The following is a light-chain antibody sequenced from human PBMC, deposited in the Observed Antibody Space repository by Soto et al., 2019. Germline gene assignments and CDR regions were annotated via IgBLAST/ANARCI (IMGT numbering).Light chain of an antibody. CDR1: QSVSSSY. J-gene: IGKJ1*01. CDR2: GAS. V-gene: IGKV3-15*01. Sequence: EIVLTQSPGTLSLSPGERATLSRRASQSVSSSYLAWYQQKPGQAPRLLIYGASTRATGIPARFTGSGSGTEFTLTISSLQSEDFAVYYCQQYYNWPRTFGQGTKVDI. CDR3: QQYYNWPRT.